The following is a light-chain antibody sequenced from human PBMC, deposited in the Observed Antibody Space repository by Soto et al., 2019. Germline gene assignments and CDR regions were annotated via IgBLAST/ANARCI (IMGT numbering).Light chain of an antibody. CDR1: QSVNNF. V-gene: IGKV3-11*01. CDR2: DAS. Sequence: QFPATLFLSPGERATLSYRASQSVNNFLAWYQQKPGQAPRLLIFDASYRASCIPGRFSGSGSGTDFTLTISSLEPEDFAVYYCQQRSSWPATFGPGTKVDIK. CDR3: QQRSSWPAT. J-gene: IGKJ3*01.